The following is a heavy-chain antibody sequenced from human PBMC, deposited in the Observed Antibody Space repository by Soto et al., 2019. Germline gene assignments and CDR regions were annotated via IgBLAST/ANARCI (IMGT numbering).Heavy chain of an antibody. CDR1: GGSVSSGSYY. CDR3: ARASGLMIGRSWYWYFEL. CDR2: IYYRGST. D-gene: IGHD6-13*01. Sequence: QVQLQKSGPGLVKPSETLSLTCTVSGGSVSSGSYYWIWIRQPPGKGLEWIGYIYYRGSTNYNHSLKSRVSISVDTSKNQFYLQVSSVPAADTAVYVCARASGLMIGRSWYWYFELLGRGTLVTVS. J-gene: IGHJ2*01. V-gene: IGHV4-61*01.